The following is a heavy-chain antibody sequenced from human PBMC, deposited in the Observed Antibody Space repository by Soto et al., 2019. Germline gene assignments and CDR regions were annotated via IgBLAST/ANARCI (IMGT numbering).Heavy chain of an antibody. V-gene: IGHV3-74*01. Sequence: GGSLRLSCAVAGYTFGNHWMHWVRQAPGKGLEWVSRMNGDGGIINYADSVKGRFTVSRDNAKNTLYLQMNSLRVEDTAVYYCATAEIDYWGPGTLVTGS. J-gene: IGHJ4*02. CDR1: GYTFGNHW. CDR2: MNGDGGII. CDR3: ATAEIDY.